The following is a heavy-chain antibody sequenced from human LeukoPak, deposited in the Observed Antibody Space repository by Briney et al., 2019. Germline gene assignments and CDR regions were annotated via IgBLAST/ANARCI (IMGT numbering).Heavy chain of an antibody. D-gene: IGHD3-3*01. CDR2: ISWDGGST. V-gene: IGHV3-43D*03. CDR1: GFTFDDYA. Sequence: PGGSLRLSCAASGFTFDDYAMHWVRQPPGKGLEWVSLISWDGGSTYYADSVKGRFTISRDNSKNSLYLQMNSLRAEDTALYYCAKSPLYYDFWSGYYHWGQGTLVTVSS. CDR3: AKSPLYYDFWSGYYH. J-gene: IGHJ4*02.